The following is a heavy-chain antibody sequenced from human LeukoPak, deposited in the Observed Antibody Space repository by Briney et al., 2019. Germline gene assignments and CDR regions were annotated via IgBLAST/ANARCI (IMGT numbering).Heavy chain of an antibody. CDR3: ARDSGPDYGDYVGGGVVGYYYGMDV. J-gene: IGHJ6*02. CDR2: IIPIFGTA. V-gene: IGHV1-69*13. CDR1: GGTFSSYA. Sequence: ASVKVSCKASGGTFSSYAISWVRQAPGQGLEWMGGIIPIFGTANYAQKFQGRVTITADESTSTAYMELSSLRSEDTAVYYCARDSGPDYGDYVGGGVVGYYYGMDVWGQETTVTVSS. D-gene: IGHD4-17*01.